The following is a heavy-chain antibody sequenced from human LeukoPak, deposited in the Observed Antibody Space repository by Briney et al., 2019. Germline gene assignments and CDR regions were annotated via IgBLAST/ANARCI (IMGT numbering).Heavy chain of an antibody. D-gene: IGHD2-2*01. Sequence: ETLSLTCTVSGGSISSYYWSWIRQPPGKGLEWVSVISGSGGSTYYADSVKGRFTISRDNSKNTLYLQMSSLRAEDTAIYYCAKARRYCSSTTCYYLDYWGQGTLVTVSS. CDR2: ISGSGGST. CDR3: AKARRYCSSTTCYYLDY. CDR1: GGSISSYY. J-gene: IGHJ4*02. V-gene: IGHV3-23*01.